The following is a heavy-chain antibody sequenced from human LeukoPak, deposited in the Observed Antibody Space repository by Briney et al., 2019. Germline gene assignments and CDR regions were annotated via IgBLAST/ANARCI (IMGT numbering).Heavy chain of an antibody. CDR1: GGTFSSYA. J-gene: IGHJ3*02. V-gene: IGHV1-69*04. CDR2: IIPILGIA. CDR3: ASDLGAAVALSAFDI. Sequence: SVKVSCKASGGTFSSYAISWVRQAPGQGLEWMGRIIPILGIANYAQKFQGRVAITADKSTSTAYMELSSLRSEDTAVYYCASDLGAAVALSAFDIWGQGTMVTVSS. D-gene: IGHD6-19*01.